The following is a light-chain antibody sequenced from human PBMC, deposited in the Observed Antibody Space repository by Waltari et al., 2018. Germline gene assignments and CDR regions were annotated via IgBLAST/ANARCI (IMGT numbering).Light chain of an antibody. CDR3: QQSYSTLGT. J-gene: IGKJ1*01. Sequence: DIQMTQSPSSLSASVGDRATITCRASQSISSYLNWYQQKPGKAPKLLIYAASSLQSGVPSRFSGSGSGTDFTLNISSLQPEDFATYYCQQSYSTLGTFGQGTKVEIK. CDR1: QSISSY. V-gene: IGKV1-39*01. CDR2: AAS.